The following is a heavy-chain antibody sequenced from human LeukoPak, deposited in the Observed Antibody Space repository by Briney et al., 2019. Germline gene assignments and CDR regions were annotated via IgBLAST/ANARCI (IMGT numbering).Heavy chain of an antibody. CDR2: INPNSGGT. D-gene: IGHD6-13*01. Sequence: ASVKVSCKASGYTFTGYYMHWVRQAPGQGLEWMGWINPNSGGTNYAQKFQGRVTMTRDTSISTAYMELSRLRSDDTAVYYCASVGIAAAGRDLWGLFRPLKYWGQGTLVTVSS. V-gene: IGHV1-2*02. CDR3: ASVGIAAAGRDLWGLFRPLKY. J-gene: IGHJ4*02. CDR1: GYTFTGYY.